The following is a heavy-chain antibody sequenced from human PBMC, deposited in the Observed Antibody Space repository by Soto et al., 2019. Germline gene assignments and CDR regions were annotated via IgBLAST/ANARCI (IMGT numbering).Heavy chain of an antibody. D-gene: IGHD2-15*01. CDR3: AKDRECSGGSCYSGWFDP. CDR2: ISGSGGST. J-gene: IGHJ5*02. CDR1: GFTFSSYA. Sequence: GGSLRLSCAASGFTFSSYAMSWVRQAPGKGLEWVSAISGSGGSTYYADSVKGRFTISRDNPKNTLYLQMNSLRVEDTAVYYCAKDRECSGGSCYSGWFDPWGQGTLVTVSS. V-gene: IGHV3-23*01.